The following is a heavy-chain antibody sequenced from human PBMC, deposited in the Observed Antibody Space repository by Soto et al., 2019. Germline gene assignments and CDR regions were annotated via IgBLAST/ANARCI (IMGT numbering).Heavy chain of an antibody. D-gene: IGHD3-16*02. V-gene: IGHV4-59*08. CDR2: IYYSGST. CDR1: GGPISSYY. Sequence: SETLSLTCTVSGGPISSYYWSWIRQPPGKGLEWIGYIYYSGSTNYNPSLKSRVTISVDTSKNQFSLKLSSVTAADAAVYYCARRVDYVWGSYRYSPYLDYWGQGTLVTVSS. CDR3: ARRVDYVWGSYRYSPYLDY. J-gene: IGHJ4*02.